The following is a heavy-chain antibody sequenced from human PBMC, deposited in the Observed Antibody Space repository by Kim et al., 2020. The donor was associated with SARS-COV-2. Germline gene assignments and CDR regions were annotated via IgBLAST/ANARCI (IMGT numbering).Heavy chain of an antibody. V-gene: IGHV4-31*03. CDR2: IYYSGST. CDR1: GGSISSGGYY. J-gene: IGHJ5*02. CDR3: ARVRTHSNIVVVPVTNWFDP. Sequence: SETLSLTCTVSGGSISSGGYYWSWIRQHPGKGLEWIGYIYYSGSTYYNPSLKRRVTISVDTSKNQFSLKLSSMTAVDTAVYYCARVRTHSNIVVVPVTNWFDPWGQGTLVTVSS. D-gene: IGHD2-2*01.